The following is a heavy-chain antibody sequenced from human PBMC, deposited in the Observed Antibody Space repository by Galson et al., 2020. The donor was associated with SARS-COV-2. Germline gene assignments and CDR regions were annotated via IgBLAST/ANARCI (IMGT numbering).Heavy chain of an antibody. D-gene: IGHD1-26*01. J-gene: IGHJ5*02. Sequence: ESGPTLVKPTETLTLTCTVSGFSLSRDRAGVSWIRQPPGKGLEGLADIFSNHAKSYNPSLQTKLTISKDTSKGQVVLSMTNMDPLDTGTYFCARSHKRTVSGSYWFEPWGQGTLVTVSS. CDR2: IFSNHAK. CDR1: GFSLSRDRAG. CDR3: ARSHKRTVSGSYWFEP. V-gene: IGHV2-26*01.